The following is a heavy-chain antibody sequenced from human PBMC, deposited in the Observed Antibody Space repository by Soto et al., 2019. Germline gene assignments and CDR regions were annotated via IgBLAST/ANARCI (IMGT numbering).Heavy chain of an antibody. CDR2: INTSNGKT. V-gene: IGHV1-18*01. CDR1: GYTFTRDG. J-gene: IGHJ6*02. Sequence: QVQLVQSGAEVKKPGASVKVSCTASGYTFTRDGITWVRQAPGQGLEWMGWINTSNGKTYYAQKLQGRVTMTTDTSTRTGDMELRSLRSDDTAVYYCARGIKFGGVLNGMDVWGQGTMVTVSS. CDR3: ARGIKFGGVLNGMDV. D-gene: IGHD3-16*01.